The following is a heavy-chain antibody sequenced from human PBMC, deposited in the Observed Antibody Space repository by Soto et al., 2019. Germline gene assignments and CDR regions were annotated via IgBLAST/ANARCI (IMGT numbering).Heavy chain of an antibody. CDR2: ISHDRTFK. Sequence: GALRLSCEASVFRFSSFGLHWVRQAPGKGLEWVAVISHDRTFKDYAASVKGRFTISRDNSESTLFLQMNSLGPNDTAVYYCAKDYGPKAPYPYSNTHTDFWGQGTRVTVSS. J-gene: IGHJ4*02. CDR3: AKDYGPKAPYPYSNTHTDF. D-gene: IGHD6-13*01. V-gene: IGHV3-30*18. CDR1: VFRFSSFG.